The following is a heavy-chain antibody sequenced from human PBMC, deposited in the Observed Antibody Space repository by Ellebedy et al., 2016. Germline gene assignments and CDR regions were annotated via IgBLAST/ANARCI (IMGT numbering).Heavy chain of an antibody. CDR3: AREYCSGGSCLFDY. V-gene: IGHV3-21*01. J-gene: IGHJ4*02. D-gene: IGHD2-15*01. CDR1: GFTFSSYS. Sequence: GESLKISCAASGFTFSSYSMNWVRQAPGKGLEWVSSISSSSSYIYYADSVKGRFTISRDNAKNSLYLQMNSLRAEDTAVYYCAREYCSGGSCLFDYWGQGTLVTVSS. CDR2: ISSSSSYI.